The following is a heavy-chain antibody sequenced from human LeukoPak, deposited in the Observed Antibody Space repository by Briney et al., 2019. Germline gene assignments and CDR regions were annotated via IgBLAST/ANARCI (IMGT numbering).Heavy chain of an antibody. J-gene: IGHJ6*03. D-gene: IGHD3-3*01. CDR2: ISGSGGSA. CDR1: GFTFSSYA. Sequence: GGSLRLSCAASGFTFSSYAMSWVRQAPGKGLEWVSAISGSGGSAYYADSVKGRFTISRDNSKNTLYLQMNSLRAEDTAVYYCAKSGSRFLEWLQNPYMDVWGKGTTVTVSS. V-gene: IGHV3-23*01. CDR3: AKSGSRFLEWLQNPYMDV.